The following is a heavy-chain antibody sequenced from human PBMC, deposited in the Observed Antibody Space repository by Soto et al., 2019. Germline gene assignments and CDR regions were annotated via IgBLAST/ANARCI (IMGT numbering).Heavy chain of an antibody. V-gene: IGHV1-69*02. Sequence: QVQLGQSWAEVKKPGSSVKVSCKASGGTFSSYTLRWVRQSPGQGIEWMGRIIPILGIANYAQKFQGRVTITADKSTSTAYMELSSLRSEATAVYYCARLAAASEDYYYCLAFGGKGTTVTVSS. CDR2: IIPILGIA. CDR3: ARLAAASEDYYYCLAF. J-gene: IGHJ6*03. D-gene: IGHD6-13*01. CDR1: GGTFSSYT.